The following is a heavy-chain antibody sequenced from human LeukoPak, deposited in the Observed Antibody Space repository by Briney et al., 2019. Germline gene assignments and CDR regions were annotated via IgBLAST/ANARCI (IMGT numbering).Heavy chain of an antibody. CDR1: GYTFTSYD. D-gene: IGHD6-13*01. V-gene: IGHV1-8*01. CDR2: MNPNSGNT. CDR3: AREGGSSSSIYYYYYGMDV. Sequence: ASVKVSCKASGYTFTSYDINWVRQATGQGLEWMGWMNPNSGNTGYAQKFQGRVTMTRNISISTAYMELSSLRSEDTAVYYCAREGGSSSSIYYYYYGMDVWGQGTTVTVSS. J-gene: IGHJ6*02.